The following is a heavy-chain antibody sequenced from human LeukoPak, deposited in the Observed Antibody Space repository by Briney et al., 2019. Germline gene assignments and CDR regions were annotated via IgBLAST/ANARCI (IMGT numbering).Heavy chain of an antibody. V-gene: IGHV3-33*06. CDR1: GFTYSHYG. D-gene: IGHD4-11*01. CDR2: IWSDGTEK. CDR3: AKDAQRGFDYSNSLEK. Sequence: GGSLRLSCAASGFTYSHYGMHWVRQAPGKGLEGVAVIWSDGTEKYYGDAVKGRFTISRDNSRNTLYLQMNSLRGEDTAVYYCAKDAQRGFDYSNSLEKWGQGTLVTVSS. J-gene: IGHJ4*02.